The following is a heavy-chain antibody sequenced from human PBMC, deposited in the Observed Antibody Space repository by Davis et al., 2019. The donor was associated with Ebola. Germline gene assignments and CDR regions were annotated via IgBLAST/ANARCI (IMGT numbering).Heavy chain of an antibody. V-gene: IGHV4-34*01. Sequence: MPSETLSLTCTVPGGSISSYYWSWIRQPPGKGLEWIGEINHSGSTNYNPSLKSRVTISVDTSKNQFSLKLSSVTAADTAVYYRARGMSFYSTWGQGTLVTVSS. D-gene: IGHD2/OR15-2a*01. CDR2: INHSGST. CDR3: ARGMSFYST. J-gene: IGHJ5*02. CDR1: GGSISSYY.